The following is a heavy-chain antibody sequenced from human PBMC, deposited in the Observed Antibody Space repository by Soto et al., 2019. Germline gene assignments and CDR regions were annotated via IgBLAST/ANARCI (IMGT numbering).Heavy chain of an antibody. D-gene: IGHD6-19*01. CDR3: AGREQSVDYYMDV. Sequence: EVQLVESGGGLVQPGGSLRLSCAASGFTFSNYAMDWVRQAPGKVLEYVSGISSNGVGTYYANSVKDRFTISRDNSKNTVCLQMGHPRAEDRAGYCCAGREQSVDYYMDVWGKGTSVTVSS. V-gene: IGHV3-64*01. CDR2: ISSNGVGT. J-gene: IGHJ6*03. CDR1: GFTFSNYA.